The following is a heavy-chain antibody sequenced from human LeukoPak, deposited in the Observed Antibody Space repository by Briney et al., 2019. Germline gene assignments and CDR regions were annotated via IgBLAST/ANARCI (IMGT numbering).Heavy chain of an antibody. V-gene: IGHV3-43D*04. Sequence: QPGGSLRLSCAASGYIFDDYAMHWVRQPPGKGLEWVSLISWDGGSTTYADSVKGRFTVSRDNSKNSLFLQMNSLRVEDTALYYCAKVEGGRQLMMPGDSWGQGTLVTVSS. J-gene: IGHJ5*01. CDR1: GYIFDDYA. CDR3: AKVEGGRQLMMPGDS. CDR2: ISWDGGST. D-gene: IGHD5-24*01.